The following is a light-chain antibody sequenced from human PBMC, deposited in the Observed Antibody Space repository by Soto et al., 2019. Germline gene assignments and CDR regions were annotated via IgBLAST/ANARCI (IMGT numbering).Light chain of an antibody. Sequence: DIQMTQSPSSLSASVGDRVSITCRASQNIDTYLNWYQQRPGKAPKLLIHSTSTLQGGVPSRFSGSGSVTEFTLTISSLQPDDFATYYCQQSYKTLWTFGQGTKVETK. V-gene: IGKV1-39*01. CDR3: QQSYKTLWT. J-gene: IGKJ1*01. CDR1: QNIDTY. CDR2: STS.